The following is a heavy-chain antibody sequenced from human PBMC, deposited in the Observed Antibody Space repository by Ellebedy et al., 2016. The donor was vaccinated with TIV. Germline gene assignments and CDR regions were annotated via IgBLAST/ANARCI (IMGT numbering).Heavy chain of an antibody. CDR1: GVTFNTYA. CDR2: IIPIFGTA. CDR3: ASFRPVYDTSGYYYYFDY. D-gene: IGHD3-22*01. V-gene: IGHV1-69*06. J-gene: IGHJ4*02. Sequence: AASVKVSCKASGVTFNTYALSWVRQAPGQGLEWMGGIIPIFGTANYAQKFQGRVTITADKSTGTANMELSSLRSEDTAVYYCASFRPVYDTSGYYYYFDYWGQGTLVTVSS.